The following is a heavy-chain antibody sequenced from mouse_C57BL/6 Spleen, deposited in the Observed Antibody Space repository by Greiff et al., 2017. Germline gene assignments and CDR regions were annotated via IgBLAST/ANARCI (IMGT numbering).Heavy chain of an antibody. J-gene: IGHJ2*01. CDR2: ISYDGSN. CDR3: ARDARPFDY. CDR1: GYSITSGYY. V-gene: IGHV3-6*01. Sequence: EVQLQQSGPGLVKPSQSLSLTCSVTGYSITSGYYWNWIRQFPGNKLEWMGYISYDGSNNYNPSLKNRISITRDTSKNQFFLKLNSVTTEDTATYYCARDARPFDYWGQGTTLTVSS. D-gene: IGHD3-3*01.